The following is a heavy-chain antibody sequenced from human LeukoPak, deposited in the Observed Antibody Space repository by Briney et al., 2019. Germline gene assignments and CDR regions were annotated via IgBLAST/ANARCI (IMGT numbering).Heavy chain of an antibody. V-gene: IGHV4-34*01. CDR3: ARGTHGGNPHYYYYMDV. J-gene: IGHJ6*03. D-gene: IGHD4-23*01. CDR1: GGSFSGYY. Sequence: PSETLSLTCAVYGGSFSGYYWSWIRQPPGKGLEWIGEINHSGSTNYNPSLKSRVTISVDTSKNQFSLKLSSVTAADTAVYYCARGTHGGNPHYYYYMDVWGKGTTVTVSS. CDR2: INHSGST.